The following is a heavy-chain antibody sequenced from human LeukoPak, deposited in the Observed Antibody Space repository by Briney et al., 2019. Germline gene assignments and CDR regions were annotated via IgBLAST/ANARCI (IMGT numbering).Heavy chain of an antibody. Sequence: ASVKVSCKASGFTFTSSAMQWVRQARGQRLEWIGWIVVSSGNTNYAQKFQERVTITRDMSTSTAYMELSSLRSEDTAVYYCALEGGFGPYNWFDPWGQGTLVTVSS. V-gene: IGHV1-58*02. D-gene: IGHD3-10*01. CDR1: GFTFTSSA. CDR2: IVVSSGNT. CDR3: ALEGGFGPYNWFDP. J-gene: IGHJ5*02.